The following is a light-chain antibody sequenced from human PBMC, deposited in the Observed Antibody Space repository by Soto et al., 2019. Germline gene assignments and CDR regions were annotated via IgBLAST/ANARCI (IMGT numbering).Light chain of an antibody. V-gene: IGKV3D-20*02. Sequence: EIVLTQSPGTLSLSPGERATLSCRASQSVSSTFLAWYQQKPGQAPRLLIYGVSKRATGIPDRFSGSGSGTDFTLTISRLEPEDFAVYYCQQRSNWPRGTFGQGTKLEIK. J-gene: IGKJ2*01. CDR2: GVS. CDR3: QQRSNWPRGT. CDR1: QSVSSTF.